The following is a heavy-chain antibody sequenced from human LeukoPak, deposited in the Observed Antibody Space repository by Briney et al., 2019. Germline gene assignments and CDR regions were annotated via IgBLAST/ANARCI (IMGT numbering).Heavy chain of an antibody. Sequence: GGSLRLSCAASGFTFSDYYMGWIRQAPGKGLEWVSYISSSGSTIYYADSVKGRFTISRDNAKNSLYLQMNSLRAEDTAVYYCARTYYDFWSGYYTPYMDVWGKGTTVTVSS. CDR1: GFTFSDYY. J-gene: IGHJ6*03. V-gene: IGHV3-11*01. CDR3: ARTYYDFWSGYYTPYMDV. CDR2: ISSSGSTI. D-gene: IGHD3-3*01.